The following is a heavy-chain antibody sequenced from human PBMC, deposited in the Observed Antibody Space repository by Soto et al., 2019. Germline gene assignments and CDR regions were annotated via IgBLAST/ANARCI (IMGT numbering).Heavy chain of an antibody. CDR1: GGTFSSYA. CDR3: AREGGVYCGGDCYPGAFDI. D-gene: IGHD2-21*02. J-gene: IGHJ3*02. Sequence: QVQLVQSGAEVKKPGSSVKVSCKASGGTFSSYAISWVRQAPGQGLEWMGGIIPIFGTANYAQKFQGRVTITADKSTSTAYMELSRLRSEDTAVYYCAREGGVYCGGDCYPGAFDIWGQGTMVTVSS. V-gene: IGHV1-69*06. CDR2: IIPIFGTA.